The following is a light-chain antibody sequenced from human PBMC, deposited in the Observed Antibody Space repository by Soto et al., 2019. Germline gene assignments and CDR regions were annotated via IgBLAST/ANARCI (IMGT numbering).Light chain of an antibody. J-gene: IGKJ4*01. CDR2: DAI. V-gene: IGKV1-33*01. CDR1: HDISNY. Sequence: DIQMTQSPSSLSASVGDRVTITCQASHDISNYLNWYQQKPGKAPKLLIYDAINLETGVPSRFSGSGSGTDFTVTISSLQPEDIATYYCQRYDNVPLTFGGGTRVEIK. CDR3: QRYDNVPLT.